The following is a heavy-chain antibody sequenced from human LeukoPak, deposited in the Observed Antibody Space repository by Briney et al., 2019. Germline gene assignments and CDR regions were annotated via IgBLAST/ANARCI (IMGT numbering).Heavy chain of an antibody. V-gene: IGHV1-18*01. CDR2: ISAYNGDT. CDR1: GYTFTNYG. CDR3: ARNFYDFWSGYKSLHYYYGMDV. J-gene: IGHJ6*02. D-gene: IGHD3-3*01. Sequence: ASVKVSFKASGYTFTNYGINWVRQAPGQGLEWMGSISAYNGDTNYAEKLQDRVTMHTEPSTTPAYMELKSLRSDDTAVYYCARNFYDFWSGYKSLHYYYGMDVWGQGTTVTVSS.